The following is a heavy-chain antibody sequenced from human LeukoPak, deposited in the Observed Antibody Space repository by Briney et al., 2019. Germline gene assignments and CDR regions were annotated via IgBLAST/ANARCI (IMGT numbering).Heavy chain of an antibody. CDR1: GFSLFSSYW. D-gene: IGHD1-26*01. CDR2: IKQDGSEK. Sequence: PGGSLRLSCAASGFSLFSSYWMSWVRQAPGKGLEWVANIKQDGSEKYYVDSVKGRFTISRDNAKNSLYLQMNSLRAEDTAVYYCARDVGANDYWGQGTLVTVSS. J-gene: IGHJ4*02. V-gene: IGHV3-7*01. CDR3: ARDVGANDY.